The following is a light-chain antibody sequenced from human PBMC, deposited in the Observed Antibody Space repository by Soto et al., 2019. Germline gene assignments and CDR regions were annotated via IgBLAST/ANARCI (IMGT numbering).Light chain of an antibody. CDR3: QQYKNFWT. CDR2: GAS. V-gene: IGKV3-15*01. J-gene: IGKJ1*01. Sequence: EIVMTQSPATLSVSPGDRATLSCRASQSVNSNLAGYQQKPGQDPRLVIYGASARATGIPARFSGSGSGTEFTLTISSLQSEDFAVYYCQQYKNFWTFGQGTKVEIK. CDR1: QSVNSN.